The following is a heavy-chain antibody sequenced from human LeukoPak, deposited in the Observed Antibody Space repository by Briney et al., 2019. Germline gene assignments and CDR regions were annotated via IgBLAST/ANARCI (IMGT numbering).Heavy chain of an antibody. J-gene: IGHJ4*02. CDR3: ARDAMIVVVSPPDY. Sequence: GGSLRLSGAASGFTFSDYYMSWIRQAPGKGLEWVSYISSSSSYTNYADSVKGRFTISRDNAKNSLYLQMNSLGAEDTAVYYCARDAMIVVVSPPDYWGQGTLVTVSS. D-gene: IGHD3-22*01. CDR1: GFTFSDYY. V-gene: IGHV3-11*06. CDR2: ISSSSSYT.